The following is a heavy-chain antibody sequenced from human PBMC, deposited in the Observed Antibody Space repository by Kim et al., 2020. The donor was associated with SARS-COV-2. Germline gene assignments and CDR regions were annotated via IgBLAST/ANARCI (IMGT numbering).Heavy chain of an antibody. J-gene: IGHJ4*02. CDR2: ISGTGDST. Sequence: GGSLRLSCAASGFTFRSYATTWVRQAPGKGLEWVSTISGTGDSTYYADSVKGRFTISRDNSKNTLYLQMNSLRADDTAVYYCALGSRNCGYWGQGTLVTV. CDR1: GFTFRSYA. CDR3: ALGSRNCGY. D-gene: IGHD6-13*01. V-gene: IGHV3-23*01.